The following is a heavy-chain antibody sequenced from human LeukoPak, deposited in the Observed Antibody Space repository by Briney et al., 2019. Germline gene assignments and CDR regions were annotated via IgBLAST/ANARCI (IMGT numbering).Heavy chain of an antibody. CDR2: IYYSGST. CDR1: GGSISSYY. V-gene: IGHV4-59*01. J-gene: IGHJ5*02. Sequence: SETLSLTCTDSGGSISSYYWSWIRQPPGKGLEWIGYIYYSGSTNYNPSLKSRVTISVDTSKNQFPLKLGSVTAADTAVYYCARDRGYYYDSSGYYYSWFDPWGQGTLVTVSS. CDR3: ARDRGYYYDSSGYYYSWFDP. D-gene: IGHD3-22*01.